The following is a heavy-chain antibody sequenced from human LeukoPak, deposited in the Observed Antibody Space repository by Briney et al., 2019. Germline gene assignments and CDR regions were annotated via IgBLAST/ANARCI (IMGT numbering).Heavy chain of an antibody. V-gene: IGHV3-21*01. CDR1: GFTFSSYS. CDR2: ISSSSSYI. D-gene: IGHD2-8*01. J-gene: IGHJ3*02. CDR3: ARRRILYPFDI. Sequence: RGSLRLSCAASGFTFSSYSMNWVRQAPGKGLEWVSSISSSSSYIYYADSVKGRFTISRDNAKNSLYLQMNSLRAEDTAVYYCARRRILYPFDIWGQGTMVTVSS.